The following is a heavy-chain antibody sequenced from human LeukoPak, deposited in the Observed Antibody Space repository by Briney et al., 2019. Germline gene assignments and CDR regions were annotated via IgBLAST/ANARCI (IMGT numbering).Heavy chain of an antibody. CDR2: IIPIFGTA. J-gene: IGHJ5*02. CDR3: ARVNEGGMVRGVIPTNWFDP. D-gene: IGHD3-10*01. CDR1: GGIFSSYA. Sequence: ASVKVSCKASGGIFSSYAISWVRQAPGQGLEWMGGIIPIFGTANYAQKFQGRVTITADKSTSTAYMELSSLRSEDTAVYYCARVNEGGMVRGVIPTNWFDPWGQGTLVTVSS. V-gene: IGHV1-69*06.